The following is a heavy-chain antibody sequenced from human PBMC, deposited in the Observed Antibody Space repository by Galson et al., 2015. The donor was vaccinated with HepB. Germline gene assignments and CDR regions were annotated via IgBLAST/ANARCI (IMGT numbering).Heavy chain of an antibody. CDR1: GFTFSSYG. J-gene: IGHJ3*02. CDR3: ARELIAAAGRSAFDI. V-gene: IGHV3-33*01. CDR2: IWYDGSNK. Sequence: SLRLSCAASGFTFSSYGMRWVRQAPGKGLEWVAVIWYDGSNKYYADSVKGRFTISRDNSKNTLYLQMNSLRAEDTAVYYCARELIAAAGRSAFDIWGQGTMVTVSS. D-gene: IGHD6-13*01.